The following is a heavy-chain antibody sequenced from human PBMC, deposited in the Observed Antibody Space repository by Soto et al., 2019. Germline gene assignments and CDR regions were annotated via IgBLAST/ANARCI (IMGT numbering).Heavy chain of an antibody. CDR2: IRSKAYGGTT. D-gene: IGHD2-15*01. V-gene: IGHV3-49*03. J-gene: IGHJ6*02. CDR1: GFTFGDYA. CDR3: TRDTLARCSGGSCYYYYGMDV. Sequence: GGSLRLSCTASGFTFGDYAMSWFRQAPGKGLEWVGFIRSKAYGGTTEYAASVKGRLTISRDDSKSIAYLQMNSLKTEDTAVYYCTRDTLARCSGGSCYYYYGMDVWGQGTTVTVSS.